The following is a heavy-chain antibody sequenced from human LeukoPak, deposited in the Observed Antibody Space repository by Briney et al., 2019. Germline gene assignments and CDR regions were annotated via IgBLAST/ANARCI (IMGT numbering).Heavy chain of an antibody. CDR1: GFTFSSYA. V-gene: IGHV3-23*01. D-gene: IGHD2-2*01. CDR3: AKGPYCSSTSCYVPFDY. CDR2: ISGSGGST. Sequence: HPGGSLRLSCAASGFTFSSYAMSWVRQAPGKGLEWVSAISGSGGSTYYADSVKGRFTISRDNSKNTLYLQMNSLGAEDTAVYYCAKGPYCSSTSCYVPFDYWGQGTLVTVSS. J-gene: IGHJ4*02.